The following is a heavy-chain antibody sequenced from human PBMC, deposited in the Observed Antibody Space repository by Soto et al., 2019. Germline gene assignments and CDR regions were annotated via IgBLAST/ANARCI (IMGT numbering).Heavy chain of an antibody. V-gene: IGHV1-8*01. CDR1: GYTFTSYD. Sequence: QVQLVQSGAEVKKPGASVKFSCKASGYTFTSYDINWVRQAAGQGLEWIGWMNPNSGKAVYAQKFQGRVTMAGNTSISTAYMELSSLRSDDTAVYFCARGLAVVSATYWYFDLWGRGTLVTVSS. J-gene: IGHJ2*01. CDR2: MNPNSGKA. D-gene: IGHD2-15*01. CDR3: ARGLAVVSATYWYFDL.